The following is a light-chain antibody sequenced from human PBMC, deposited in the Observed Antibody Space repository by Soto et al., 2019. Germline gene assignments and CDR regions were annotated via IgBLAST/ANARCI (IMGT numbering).Light chain of an antibody. CDR3: QPYNNWPLT. CDR1: QGIGDT. Sequence: DIVMTPYPGTLSLSAGEGAPLSCRASQGIGDTLAWYQHKPGQTPRLLIYDTSTRATGVPTRFSGSRSGAEFTLTINSLQSEDFAVYYCQPYNNWPLTFGGGTKVDIK. J-gene: IGKJ4*01. CDR2: DTS. V-gene: IGKV3-15*01.